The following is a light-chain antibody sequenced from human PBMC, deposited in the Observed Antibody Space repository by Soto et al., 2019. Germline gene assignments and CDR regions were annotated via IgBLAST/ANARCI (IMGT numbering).Light chain of an antibody. J-gene: IGKJ4*01. CDR3: QHYGSPLT. CDR1: QSVRSSY. CDR2: GAS. V-gene: IGKV3-20*01. Sequence: EIVLTQSPGTLSLSPGGRATLSCRASQSVRSSYLAWYQQRPGQAPRLLIFGASFRATGLPDRFSGSGSGTDFTLTISRLEPEDFAVYYCQHYGSPLTFGGGTKVEIK.